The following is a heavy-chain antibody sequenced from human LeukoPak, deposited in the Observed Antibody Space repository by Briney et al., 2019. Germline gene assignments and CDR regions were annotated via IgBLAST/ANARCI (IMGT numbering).Heavy chain of an antibody. J-gene: IGHJ4*02. CDR1: GFTFSSYA. CDR3: ARPSGTLEYYFDY. CDR2: ISSNGGST. D-gene: IGHD1-26*01. V-gene: IGHV3-64*01. Sequence: GGSLRLSCAASGFTFSSYAMHWVRQAPGKGLEYVSAISSNGGSTYYANSVKGRFTISRDNSKNTLYLQMGSLRAEDMAVYYCARPSGTLEYYFDYWGQGTLVTVSS.